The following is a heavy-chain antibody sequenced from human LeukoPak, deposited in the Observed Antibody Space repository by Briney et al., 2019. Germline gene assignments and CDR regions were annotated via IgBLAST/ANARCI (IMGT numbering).Heavy chain of an antibody. J-gene: IGHJ4*02. CDR2: INHSGST. Sequence: PSETLSLTCAVYGGSFSGYYWSWIRQPPGKGLEWIGEINHSGSTNYNPSLKSRVTISVDTSKNQFSLKLSSVTAADTAVYYCARWYYDYAWGSYRYPGHFDYWGQGTLVTVSS. CDR1: GGSFSGYY. CDR3: ARWYYDYAWGSYRYPGHFDY. D-gene: IGHD3-16*02. V-gene: IGHV4-34*01.